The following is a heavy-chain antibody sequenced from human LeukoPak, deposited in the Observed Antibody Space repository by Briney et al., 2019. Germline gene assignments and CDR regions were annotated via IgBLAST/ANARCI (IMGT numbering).Heavy chain of an antibody. Sequence: GRSLRLSCAASGFTFSSYDMHWVRHAPGKGVEWLALIWYEGSKKNYGDSVKGRFTISRDNSKNTLFLQMNSLRAEDTAVYYCAREASDAFDIWGQGTMVTVSS. V-gene: IGHV3-33*01. CDR1: GFTFSSYD. J-gene: IGHJ3*02. CDR2: IWYEGSKK. CDR3: AREASDAFDI.